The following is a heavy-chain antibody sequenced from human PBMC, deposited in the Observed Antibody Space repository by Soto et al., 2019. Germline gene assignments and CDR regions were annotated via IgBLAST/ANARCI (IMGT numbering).Heavy chain of an antibody. CDR1: GGTFSKYS. J-gene: IGHJ6*02. CDR2: ITPFVDTS. D-gene: IGHD2-21*01. V-gene: IGHV1-69*06. Sequence: QVRLVQSGAEVKKPGSSVKVSCKVSGGTFSKYSLSWVRQTPGQGLEWMGGITPFVDTSNYAQRFLGRVTFTSDKPTITAFLKVRGLKPEHPALNFCASTSYCNGSSCYSRHYYGMDVWGQGTTVTVSS. CDR3: ASTSYCNGSSCYSRHYYGMDV.